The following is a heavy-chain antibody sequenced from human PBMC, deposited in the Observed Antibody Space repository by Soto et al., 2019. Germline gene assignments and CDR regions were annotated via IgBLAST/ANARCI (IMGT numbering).Heavy chain of an antibody. D-gene: IGHD2-8*02. CDR2: VNHGGTS. J-gene: IGHJ4*02. CDR3: ARDKITGLFDY. Sequence: SETLSLTCAVHGGSFSGYYWDWIRQPPGKGLEWIGEVNHGGTSNYNPSLKSRAIISVDTSKNQFSLKLTSVTAADTAVYYCARDKITGLFDYWGQGTLVTAS. CDR1: GGSFSGYY. V-gene: IGHV4-34*01.